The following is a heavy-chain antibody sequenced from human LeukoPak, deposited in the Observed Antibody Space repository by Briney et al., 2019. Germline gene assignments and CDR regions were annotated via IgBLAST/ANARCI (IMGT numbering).Heavy chain of an antibody. V-gene: IGHV3-21*01. J-gene: IGHJ6*02. CDR3: ARERSPIHLPLYGMDV. CDR1: GFTFSTYS. D-gene: IGHD5-18*01. CDR2: ISSSSIYI. Sequence: GGSLRLSCAASGFTFSTYSMNWVRQAPGKGLEWVSSISSSSIYIYYADSVKGRFTISRDNAKNSLYLQMNSLRLEDTAVYYCARERSPIHLPLYGMDVWGQGTTVTVSS.